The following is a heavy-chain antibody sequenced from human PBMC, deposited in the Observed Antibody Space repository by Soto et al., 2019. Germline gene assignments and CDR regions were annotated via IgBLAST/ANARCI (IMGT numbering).Heavy chain of an antibody. CDR2: INSNGEST. V-gene: IGHV3-23*01. J-gene: IGHJ6*02. D-gene: IGHD3-3*01. Sequence: GGSLRLSCVASGFTFSRYVMSWVRQAPGKGLEWVSTINSNGESTYYADSVKGRFTVSRDNSKNSLYLQMNSLRAEDTAVYYCAKMEQTYYDFWSGPPKYYYYYYGMDVWGQGTTVTVSS. CDR1: GFTFSRYV. CDR3: AKMEQTYYDFWSGPPKYYYYYYGMDV.